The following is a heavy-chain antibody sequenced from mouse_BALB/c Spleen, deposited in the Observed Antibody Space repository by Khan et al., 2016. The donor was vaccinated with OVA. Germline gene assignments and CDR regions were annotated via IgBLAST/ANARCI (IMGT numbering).Heavy chain of an antibody. CDR2: INPSNGYT. Sequence: VQLKQSGAELARPGASVKMSCKASGYTFTSYTIHWIKLRPGQGLEWIGFINPSNGYTNYNQKFKDKATLTADKSSTTVHMQLSSLTSDDSAVYNCVRDGAYHRNAGWCAYWGQGTLVTVSA. CDR1: GYTFTSYT. D-gene: IGHD2-14*01. CDR3: VRDGAYHRNAGWCAY. V-gene: IGHV1-4*01. J-gene: IGHJ3*01.